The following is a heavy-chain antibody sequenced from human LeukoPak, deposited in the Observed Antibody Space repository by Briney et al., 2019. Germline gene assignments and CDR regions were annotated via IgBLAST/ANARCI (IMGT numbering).Heavy chain of an antibody. CDR3: ARDVRHRSITMVRGQGDY. CDR2: ISAYNSNT. J-gene: IGHJ4*02. D-gene: IGHD3-10*01. V-gene: IGHV1-18*01. CDR1: GYTFTSYG. Sequence: GASVKVSCRASGYTFTSYGISWVRQAPGQGLEWMGWISAYNSNTNYAQKLQGRVTMTTDTSTSTAYMELRSLRSDDTAVYYCARDVRHRSITMVRGQGDYWDQGTLVTVSS.